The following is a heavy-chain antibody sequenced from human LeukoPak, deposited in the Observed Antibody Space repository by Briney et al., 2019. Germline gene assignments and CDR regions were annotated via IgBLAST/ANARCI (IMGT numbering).Heavy chain of an antibody. CDR1: GGSISNY. CDR3: ARGGAIYDSSVIEALYFDY. V-gene: IGHV4-4*07. D-gene: IGHD3-22*01. J-gene: IGHJ4*02. CDR2: IYTSGST. Sequence: SETLPLTCTVSGGSISNYWSWIRQPAGKGLEWIGRIYTSGSTNYNPSLKSRVTMSVDTSKNQFSLKLSSVTAADTAVYYCARGGAIYDSSVIEALYFDYWGQGTLVTVSS.